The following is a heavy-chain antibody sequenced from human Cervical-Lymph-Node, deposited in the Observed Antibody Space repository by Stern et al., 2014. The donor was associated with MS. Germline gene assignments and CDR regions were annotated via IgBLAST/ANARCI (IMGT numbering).Heavy chain of an antibody. V-gene: IGHV1-69*06. CDR3: VVPSTVTTAAFDV. CDR2: IIPIFDTP. Sequence: QVQLVQSGAEVKKPGSSVKVSCKASGGTFNTLSINWVRQVPGQRLEWMGGIIPIFDTPNFAQTFQGRVTITADSSTSTVSMALNSLRSDDTAVYYCVVPSTVTTAAFDVWGQGTMVTVSS. CDR1: GGTFNTLS. D-gene: IGHD4-17*01. J-gene: IGHJ3*01.